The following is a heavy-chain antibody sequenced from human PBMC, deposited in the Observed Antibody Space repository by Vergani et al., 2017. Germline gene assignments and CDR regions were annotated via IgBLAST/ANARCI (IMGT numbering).Heavy chain of an antibody. CDR2: IYYSGST. D-gene: IGHD3-10*01. CDR1: GGSISSGGYY. Sequence: QVQLQESGPGLVKPSQTLSLTCTVSGGSISSGGYYWSWIRQHPGKGLEWIGYIYYSGSTYYNPSLKSRVTISVDTSKNQFSLKLSSVTAADTAVYYCARVLYGSVSQPHGAFDYWGQGTLVTVSS. CDR3: ARVLYGSVSQPHGAFDY. J-gene: IGHJ4*02. V-gene: IGHV4-31*03.